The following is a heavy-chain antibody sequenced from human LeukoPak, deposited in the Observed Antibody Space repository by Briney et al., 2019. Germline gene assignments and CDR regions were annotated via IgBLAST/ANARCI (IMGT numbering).Heavy chain of an antibody. CDR2: ISSSGSTD. V-gene: IGHV3-48*04. Sequence: GGSLRLSCAASGFSFNSYSINWIRQAPGKGLEWVAFISSSGSTDYYAESVKGRFIISKDNAKNSLDLQMNSLRVEDTAVYYCARDLQAKTYFYDSSGSSAYWGQGTLVSVSS. J-gene: IGHJ4*02. CDR1: GFSFNSYS. D-gene: IGHD3-22*01. CDR3: ARDLQAKTYFYDSSGSSAY.